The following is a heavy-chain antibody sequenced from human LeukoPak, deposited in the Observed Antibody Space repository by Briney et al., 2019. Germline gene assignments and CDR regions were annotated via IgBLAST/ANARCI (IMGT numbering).Heavy chain of an antibody. D-gene: IGHD2-2*01. CDR1: GYTFTACY. V-gene: IGHV1-2*02. CDR2: INPHSGGT. CDR3: ARDVGEYCSSTNCYASHY. Sequence: AASVKVSCKASGYTFTACYMHWVRQAPGQGREWMGWINPHSGGTNYAQKFEGGVTINSHTSITTAYMELGRLRSDDTAVYYCARDVGEYCSSTNCYASHYWGQGTMVTVSS. J-gene: IGHJ4*02.